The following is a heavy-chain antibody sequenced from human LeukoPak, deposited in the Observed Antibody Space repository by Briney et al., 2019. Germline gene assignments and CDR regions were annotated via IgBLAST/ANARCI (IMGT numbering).Heavy chain of an antibody. Sequence: GGSLRLSCAASGFTVSTNYMSWVRQAPGKGLEWVSVIYSGGSTYYADSVKGRSSISRDNSKNTMYLQMNSLRAEDTAVYYCATGIAVAYYWYFDLWGRGTLVTVSS. CDR2: IYSGGST. CDR1: GFTVSTNY. V-gene: IGHV3-53*01. CDR3: ATGIAVAYYWYFDL. D-gene: IGHD6-19*01. J-gene: IGHJ2*01.